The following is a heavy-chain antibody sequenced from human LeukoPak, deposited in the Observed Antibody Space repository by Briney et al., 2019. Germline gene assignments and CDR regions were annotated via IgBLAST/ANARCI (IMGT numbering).Heavy chain of an antibody. CDR3: ATPRTYYDFWRGYPPFDY. CDR1: GGTFSNYA. CDR2: IITNFGTT. Sequence: SVKVSCTASGGTFSNYAISWVRQAPGQGLEWMGGIITNFGTTNYAQKYQGRVTITADESTSTVYMELSSLRSEDTAVCYCATPRTYYDFWRGYPPFDYWGQGTLVTVSS. V-gene: IGHV1-69*13. D-gene: IGHD3-3*01. J-gene: IGHJ4*02.